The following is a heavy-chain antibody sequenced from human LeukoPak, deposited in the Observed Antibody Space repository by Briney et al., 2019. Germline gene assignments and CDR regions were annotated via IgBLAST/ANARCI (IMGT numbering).Heavy chain of an antibody. V-gene: IGHV3-21*01. Sequence: GGSLRSSCIVSGLTFSNSAMNWVRQAPGKGLEWVSSIDSTSRHIYYADTARGRFTIFRDNAKNSLYLQMNSLRVEDTALYYCASLSKGYWGQGILVTVSS. CDR1: GLTFSNSA. J-gene: IGHJ4*02. CDR3: ASLSKGY. D-gene: IGHD2/OR15-2a*01. CDR2: IDSTSRHI.